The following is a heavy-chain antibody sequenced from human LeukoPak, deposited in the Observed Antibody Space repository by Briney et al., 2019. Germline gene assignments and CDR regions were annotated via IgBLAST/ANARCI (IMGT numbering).Heavy chain of an antibody. CDR3: ARAIVGAQSSYYYYYMDV. J-gene: IGHJ6*03. Sequence: SETLSLTXAVYGGSFSGYYWSWIRQPPGKGLEWIGEINHSGSTNDNPSLKSRVTISVDTSKNQFSLKLSSVTAADTAVYYCARAIVGAQSSYYYYYMDVWGKGTTVTVSS. CDR2: INHSGST. D-gene: IGHD1-26*01. V-gene: IGHV4-34*01. CDR1: GGSFSGYY.